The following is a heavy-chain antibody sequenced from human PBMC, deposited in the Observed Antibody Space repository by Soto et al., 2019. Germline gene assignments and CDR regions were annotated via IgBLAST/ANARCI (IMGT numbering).Heavy chain of an antibody. J-gene: IGHJ3*02. V-gene: IGHV4-59*01. CDR1: GGSISSYY. CDR2: IYYSGST. CDR3: ARFAGDHAFDI. Sequence: SETLSLTCTVSGGSISSYYWSWIRQPQGKGLEWIGYIYYSGSTNYNPSLKSRVTISVDTSKNQFSLKLSSVTAADTAVYYCARFAGDHAFDIWGQGTMVTVSS.